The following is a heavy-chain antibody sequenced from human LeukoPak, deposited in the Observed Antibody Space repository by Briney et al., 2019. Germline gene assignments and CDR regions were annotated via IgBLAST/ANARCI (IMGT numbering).Heavy chain of an antibody. CDR1: GYTFIHDY. J-gene: IGHJ4*02. Sequence: DSVKVSCKTSGYTFIHDYMHWVRQASGEGFEWMGIVDPSGDIATYAQKFQGRVTLTTDTSTSTFYMELSSLRSEDTAIYYCARDSFGVRGFDHWGQGTPVTVSS. CDR3: ARDSFGVRGFDH. D-gene: IGHD3-10*01. CDR2: VDPSGDIA. V-gene: IGHV1-46*01.